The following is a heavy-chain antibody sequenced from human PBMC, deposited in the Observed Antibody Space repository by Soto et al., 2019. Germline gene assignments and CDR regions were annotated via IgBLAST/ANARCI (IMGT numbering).Heavy chain of an antibody. J-gene: IGHJ6*02. CDR1: GGTFSSYA. D-gene: IGHD5-12*01. CDR2: IIPIFGTA. CDR3: AGGTMDDPREATINLGYYYYYGMDV. Sequence: GASVKVSCKASGGTFSSYAISWVRQAPGQGLEWMRGIIPIFGTANYAQKFQGRVTITADESTSTAYMELSSLRSEDTAVYYCAGGTMDDPREATINLGYYYYYGMDVWGQGTTVTVSS. V-gene: IGHV1-69*13.